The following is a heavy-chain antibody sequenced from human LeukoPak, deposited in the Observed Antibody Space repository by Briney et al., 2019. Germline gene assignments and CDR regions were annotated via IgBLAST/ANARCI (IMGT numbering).Heavy chain of an antibody. CDR1: GFTFSSYA. CDR3: AKDIDSNYALDY. J-gene: IGHJ4*02. Sequence: GSLRLSCAASGFTFSSYAMSWVRQAPGKGLEWVSAISGSGGSTYYADSVKGRFTISRDNSKNTLYLQMNSLRAEDTALYYCAKDIDSNYALDYWGQGTLVTVSS. D-gene: IGHD4-11*01. V-gene: IGHV3-23*01. CDR2: ISGSGGST.